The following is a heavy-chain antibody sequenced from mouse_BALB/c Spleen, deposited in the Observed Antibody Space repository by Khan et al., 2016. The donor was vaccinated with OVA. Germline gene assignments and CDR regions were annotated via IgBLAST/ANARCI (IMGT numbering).Heavy chain of an antibody. CDR1: GDSITSGY. CDR2: MIYTGYT. D-gene: IGHD2-14*01. CDR3: ARSTYRYACAY. Sequence: MQLEESGPSLVKPSQTLSLTCSVTGDSITSGYWSWIRKFPGNKLEYMGYMIYTGYTYYNPSLKSRISITRHTSKNQYYLQLNSVTTEDAATYYCARSTYRYACAYWGQVTLVTVSA. J-gene: IGHJ3*01. V-gene: IGHV3-8*02.